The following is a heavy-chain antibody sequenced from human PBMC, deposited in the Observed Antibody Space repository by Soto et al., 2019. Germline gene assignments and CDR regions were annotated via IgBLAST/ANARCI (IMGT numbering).Heavy chain of an antibody. CDR2: TYYRSKWYN. V-gene: IGHV6-1*01. CDR3: ARNHPSGYSSGWYLENAFDI. CDR1: GDSVSSNSAA. D-gene: IGHD6-19*01. Sequence: SQTLSLTCAISGDSVSSNSAAWIWIRQSPSRGLEWLGRTYYRSKWYNDYAVSVKSRITINPDTSKNQFSLQLNSVTPEDTAVYYCARNHPSGYSSGWYLENAFDIWGQGTMVTVSS. J-gene: IGHJ3*02.